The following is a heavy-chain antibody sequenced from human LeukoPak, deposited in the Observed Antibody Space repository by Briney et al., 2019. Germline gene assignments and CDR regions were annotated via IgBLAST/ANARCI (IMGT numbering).Heavy chain of an antibody. V-gene: IGHV3-30*03. D-gene: IGHD5-24*01. J-gene: IGHJ4*02. Sequence: PGGSLRLSCVASEFTLSDYYMSWIRQAPGKGLEWVAVISYDGSNKYYADSVKGRFTISRDNSKNTLYLQLNSLRGEDTAVYYCARGQRRHIDMAPSFDYWGQGTLVTVSS. CDR2: ISYDGSNK. CDR1: EFTLSDYY. CDR3: ARGQRRHIDMAPSFDY.